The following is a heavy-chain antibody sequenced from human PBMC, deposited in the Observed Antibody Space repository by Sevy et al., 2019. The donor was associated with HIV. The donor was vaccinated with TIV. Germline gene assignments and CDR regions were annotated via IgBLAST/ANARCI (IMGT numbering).Heavy chain of an antibody. CDR1: GFMFSTYS. CDR3: ARDLCTGGVCPRWGYYYYGMDV. Sequence: AGSLRLSCAASGFMFSTYSMNWVRQAPGKALEWVSSVGSSSTYIYYADSVKGRFTISRDNAKNSLYLQMNSLRAEDTAVHYSARDLCTGGVCPRWGYYYYGMDVWGQGTTVTVSS. J-gene: IGHJ6*02. V-gene: IGHV3-21*01. CDR2: VGSSSTYI. D-gene: IGHD2-8*02.